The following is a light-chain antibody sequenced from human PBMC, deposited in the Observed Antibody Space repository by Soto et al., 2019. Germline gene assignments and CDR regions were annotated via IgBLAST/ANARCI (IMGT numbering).Light chain of an antibody. CDR2: AAS. CDR3: QQSYSTPRT. CDR1: QSISSY. V-gene: IGKV1-39*01. J-gene: IGKJ1*01. Sequence: DIQMTQSPSSLSASVGDRVTITCRARQSISSYSNWYQQKPGKAPKLLIYAASSLQSGVPSRFSGSGSGTDFTLTISSLQPEDGATYYGQQSYSTPRTFGKGTKVEIK.